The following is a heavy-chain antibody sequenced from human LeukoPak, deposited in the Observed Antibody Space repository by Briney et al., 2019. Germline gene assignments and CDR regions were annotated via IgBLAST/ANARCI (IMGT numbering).Heavy chain of an antibody. J-gene: IGHJ3*02. CDR2: ISGSGGST. V-gene: IGHV3-23*01. Sequence: GGSLRLSCAASGFTFRSYAMNWVRQAPGKGLEWVSAISGSGGSTYYADSVKGRFTISRDNSKNTLYLQMNSLRAEDTAVYYCAKDREMYFYDSSGYRDAFHIWGQGTKVTVSS. CDR1: GFTFRSYA. CDR3: AKDREMYFYDSSGYRDAFHI. D-gene: IGHD3-22*01.